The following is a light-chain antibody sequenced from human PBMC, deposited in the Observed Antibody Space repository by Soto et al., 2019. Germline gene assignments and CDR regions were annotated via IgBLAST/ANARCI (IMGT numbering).Light chain of an antibody. CDR1: QTINSN. J-gene: IGKJ1*01. Sequence: EVVMTQSPATLSVSPGERATLSCRASQTINSNLAWYQQKPGQAPRLLIHGATTRATGIPGRFSGSGSGTEFTLTISSLQSEDIAVYYCQQYNDWPPRTFGQGTKVNIK. CDR3: QQYNDWPPRT. CDR2: GAT. V-gene: IGKV3-15*01.